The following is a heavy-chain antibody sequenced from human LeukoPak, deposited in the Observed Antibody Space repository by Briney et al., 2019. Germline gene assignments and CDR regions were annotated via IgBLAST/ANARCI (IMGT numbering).Heavy chain of an antibody. Sequence: GGSLRLSCAASGFTFSTYVIYWVRQAPGKGLEWAALISYDGSSKYYADSVKGRFTISRDNSKNTVYLQMNSLRAEDTAVYYCAKVTTSTKYYSGMDVWGQGTTVTVSS. D-gene: IGHD1-14*01. CDR2: ISYDGSSK. J-gene: IGHJ6*02. V-gene: IGHV3-30*18. CDR1: GFTFSTYV. CDR3: AKVTTSTKYYSGMDV.